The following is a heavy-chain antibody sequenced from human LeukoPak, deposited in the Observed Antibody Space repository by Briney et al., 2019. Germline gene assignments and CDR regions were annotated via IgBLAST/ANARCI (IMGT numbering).Heavy chain of an antibody. CDR2: INTNEGNP. CDR3: ARDWAVTNPYYTGSESYGGYFDL. J-gene: IGHJ2*01. V-gene: IGHV7-4-1*02. Sequence: ASVKVSCKASGYTFIGYAVNWVRQAPGQGLEWMGWINTNEGNPTYAQDFTGRFVFSLDTSVNTVYLQINSLKAEDTAVYYCARDWAVTNPYYTGSESYGGYFDLWGRGTLVTVSS. CDR1: GYTFIGYA. D-gene: IGHD3-10*01.